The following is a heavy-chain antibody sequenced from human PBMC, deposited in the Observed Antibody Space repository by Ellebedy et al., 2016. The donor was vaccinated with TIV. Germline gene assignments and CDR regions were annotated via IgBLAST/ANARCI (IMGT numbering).Heavy chain of an antibody. CDR2: IWYDGSNK. CDR3: ARELTLAGTELVTYYYYGMDV. V-gene: IGHV3-33*08. D-gene: IGHD1-1*01. CDR1: GFSFSSYG. J-gene: IGHJ6*02. Sequence: GESLKISCAASGFSFSSYGMHWVRQAPGKGLEWVAVIWYDGSNKYYADSVKGRFTISRDNSKNTLYLQMNSLRAEDTAVYYCARELTLAGTELVTYYYYGMDVWGQGTTVTVSS.